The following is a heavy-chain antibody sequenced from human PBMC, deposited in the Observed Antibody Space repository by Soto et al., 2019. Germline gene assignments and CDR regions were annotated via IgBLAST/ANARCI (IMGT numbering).Heavy chain of an antibody. CDR3: ARDRSYSTDY. J-gene: IGHJ4*02. V-gene: IGHV3-74*01. CDR2: INSDGSTT. CDR1: GFTFSNSW. Sequence: GGSLRLSCAASGFTFSNSWMHWVRQAPGKGLVWVSYINSDGSTTTYADSVRGRFTISRDNAKNTVYLQINSLRAEDTAVYYCARDRSYSTDYWGQGTLVTVSS. D-gene: IGHD1-26*01.